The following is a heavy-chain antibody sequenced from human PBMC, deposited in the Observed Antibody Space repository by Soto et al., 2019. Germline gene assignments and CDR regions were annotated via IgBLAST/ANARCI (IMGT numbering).Heavy chain of an antibody. CDR1: GGTFSSYA. Sequence: SVKVSCKASGGTFSSYAISWVRQAPGQGLEWMGGIIPIFGTANYAQKFQGRVTITADKSTSTAYMELSSLRSEDTAVYYCARGGAVAGAPRDYYYYYVMDVWGQGTTVTVSS. V-gene: IGHV1-69*06. CDR3: ARGGAVAGAPRDYYYYYVMDV. J-gene: IGHJ6*02. CDR2: IIPIFGTA. D-gene: IGHD6-19*01.